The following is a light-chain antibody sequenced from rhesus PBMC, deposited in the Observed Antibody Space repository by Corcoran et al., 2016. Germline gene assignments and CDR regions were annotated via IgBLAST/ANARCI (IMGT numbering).Light chain of an antibody. V-gene: IGKV3-42*03. J-gene: IGKJ2*01. CDR3: QHYSNWPFS. CDR2: GAT. CDR1: QSVSSK. Sequence: EIVLTQSPATLFLPLGERVTLSRSASQSVSSKLAWYQQKPEQTPSLLIYGATSRASGIPARFSASGSGTDVTLTISSLEPEDFAIYSSQHYSNWPFSFCQGTKVEI.